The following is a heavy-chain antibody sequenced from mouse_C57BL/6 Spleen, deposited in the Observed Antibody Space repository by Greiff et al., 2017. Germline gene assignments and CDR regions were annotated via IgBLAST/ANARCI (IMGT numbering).Heavy chain of an antibody. J-gene: IGHJ3*01. CDR3: ARSAGRSYLLFAY. V-gene: IGHV1-52*01. D-gene: IGHD1-1*01. CDR1: GYTFTSYW. Sequence: QVQLQQPGAELVRPGSSVKLSCKASGYTFTSYWMHWVKQRPIQGLEWIGNIDPSDSETHYTQKFKDKSTLTVDKSSSTAYMQLSSLTSEDSAVXYCARSAGRSYLLFAYWGQGTLVTVSA. CDR2: IDPSDSET.